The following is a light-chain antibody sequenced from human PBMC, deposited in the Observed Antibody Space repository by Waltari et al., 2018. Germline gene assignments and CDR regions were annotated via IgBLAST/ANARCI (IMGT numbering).Light chain of an antibody. J-gene: IGLJ3*02. V-gene: IGLV4-69*01. CDR3: QTWDTDIHVV. CDR1: RGHSNYA. CDR2: LNSDGSH. Sequence: QLVLTQSPSASASLGASVKLTCTLSRGHSNYAIAWHQQQPKKGPRYLMKLNSDGSHTKGDGLPDLFSGYSSGAARILTISSLQAEDEGDYYCQTWDTDIHVVFGGVTSLTVL.